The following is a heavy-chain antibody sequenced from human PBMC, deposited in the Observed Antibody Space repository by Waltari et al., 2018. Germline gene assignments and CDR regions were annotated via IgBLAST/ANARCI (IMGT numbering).Heavy chain of an antibody. CDR3: ARGLDNAKTGY. V-gene: IGHV4-34*01. Sequence: QVQLQQGGAGLLRSSETPSLTCAVYGGSFSAYYGSWRRQPPGKELEWIGEIHPSGSTDYKSSLQSRVTIMLDTSKNHLSLKLTSVTAADTAVYYCARGLDNAKTGYWGQGTLVTVSS. D-gene: IGHD1-20*01. J-gene: IGHJ4*02. CDR2: IHPSGST. CDR1: GGSFSAYY.